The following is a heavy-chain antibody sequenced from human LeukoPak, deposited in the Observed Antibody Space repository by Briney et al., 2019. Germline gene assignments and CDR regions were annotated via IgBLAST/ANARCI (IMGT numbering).Heavy chain of an antibody. CDR1: GFSFDSYW. Sequence: GVSRRLSFVASGFSFDSYWMNWVGQAPGGGLEGVANINHGATEKYYVDSVKGRFTISRDNAKKPLYLQMNRLRADDTAVYHCARVRSAAAGPLDYWGQGTLVTVSS. J-gene: IGHJ4*02. D-gene: IGHD6-13*01. CDR2: INHGATEK. CDR3: ARVRSAAAGPLDY. V-gene: IGHV3-7*01.